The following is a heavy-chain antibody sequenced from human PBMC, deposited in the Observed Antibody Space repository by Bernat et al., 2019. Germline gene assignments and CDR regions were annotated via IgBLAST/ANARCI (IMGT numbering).Heavy chain of an antibody. J-gene: IGHJ5*02. CDR2: IWYDGSNK. CDR3: ARDRAHDDVILTGFSNWFDL. CDR1: GFTFSNYG. D-gene: IGHD3-9*01. Sequence: QVLLVESGGGVVQPGRSLRLSCAASGFTFSNYGMHWVRQAPGKGLEWVAVIWYDGSNKYYADSVKGRFTISRDNSKNTLYLQMNSLRAEDTAVYYCARDRAHDDVILTGFSNWFDLWGQGTLVTVSS. V-gene: IGHV3-33*01.